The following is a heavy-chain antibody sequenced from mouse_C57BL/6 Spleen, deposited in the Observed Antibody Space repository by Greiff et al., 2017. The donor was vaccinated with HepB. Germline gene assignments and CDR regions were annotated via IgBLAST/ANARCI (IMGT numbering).Heavy chain of an antibody. J-gene: IGHJ3*01. D-gene: IGHD1-1*01. Sequence: EVKLVESGGGLVKPGGSLKLSCAVSGFTFSSYTMSWVRQTPEKRLEWVATISGGGGNTYYPDSVKGRFTISRDNAKNTLYLQMSSLRSEDTALYYCARYGSSYEGWFAYWGQGTLVTVSA. V-gene: IGHV5-9*01. CDR1: GFTFSSYT. CDR2: ISGGGGNT. CDR3: ARYGSSYEGWFAY.